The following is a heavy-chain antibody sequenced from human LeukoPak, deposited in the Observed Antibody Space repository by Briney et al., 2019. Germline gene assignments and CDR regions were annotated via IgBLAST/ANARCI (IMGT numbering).Heavy chain of an antibody. V-gene: IGHV5-51*01. CDR2: IYPGNSDT. Sequence: GESLKISCKISGYILTNNWIGWVRQVPGKGLEWMGLIYPGNSDTKYSPSFQGQVTFSVDKSISTAYLHWSSLKASDTAMYYCATSESQTRFDYWGQGTPVTVSS. CDR1: GYILTNNW. J-gene: IGHJ4*02. CDR3: ATSESQTRFDY. D-gene: IGHD1/OR15-1a*01.